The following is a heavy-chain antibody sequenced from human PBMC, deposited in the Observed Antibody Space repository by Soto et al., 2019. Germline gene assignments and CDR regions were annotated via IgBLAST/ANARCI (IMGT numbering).Heavy chain of an antibody. CDR2: VENSGST. J-gene: IGHJ5*02. D-gene: IGHD2-21*01. CDR3: ARERGDSHWIDP. V-gene: IGHV4-61*01. CDR1: GGSVSSESYY. Sequence: QVQLQESGPGLVKPSETLSLTCSVSGGSVSSESYYWSWIRQTPGKGLEWIGNVENSGSTKYNPSLKSRVTISVDTSTNQFSLKLSSMTGADTAVYYCARERGDSHWIDPWGQGTLVTVSS.